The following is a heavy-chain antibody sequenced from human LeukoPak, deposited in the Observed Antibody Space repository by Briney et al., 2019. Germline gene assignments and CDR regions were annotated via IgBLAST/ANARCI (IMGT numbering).Heavy chain of an antibody. CDR2: IYQSGST. J-gene: IGHJ4*02. CDR3: ARGAEYYAIWRGYAGYSDY. Sequence: PSETLSLTCDVSGDSISSSYWWTWVRQPPGKGLEWIGEIYQSGSTNYDSSLKSRVTISLDKSKKKFSLKLTSVTAADTAVYFCARGAEYYAIWRGYAGYSDYWGQGISVTVSS. V-gene: IGHV4-4*02. D-gene: IGHD3-3*01. CDR1: GDSISSSYW.